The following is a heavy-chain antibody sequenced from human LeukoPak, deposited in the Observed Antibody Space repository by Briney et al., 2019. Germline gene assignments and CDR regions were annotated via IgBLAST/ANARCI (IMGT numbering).Heavy chain of an antibody. D-gene: IGHD1-26*01. CDR2: IYSSGRS. CDR1: GGSLSGYY. J-gene: IGHJ4*02. CDR3: AIDNAATYDY. V-gene: IGHV4-59*01. Sequence: SETLSLTCTVSGGSLSGYYWIWVRQPPGKGLEWIGHIYSSGRSDYNPSLRSRVTMSEDKSKKQLPLMQSSVTAGDTAVYYCAIDNAATYDYWGQEILDSVPS.